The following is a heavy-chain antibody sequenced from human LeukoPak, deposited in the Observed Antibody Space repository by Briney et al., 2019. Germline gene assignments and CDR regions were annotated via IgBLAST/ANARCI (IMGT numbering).Heavy chain of an antibody. J-gene: IGHJ6*03. V-gene: IGHV4-59*01. D-gene: IGHD2-2*01. Sequence: SETLSLTCTVSGGSISSYYWSWIRQPPGKGLEWIGYIYYSGSTNYNPSLKSRVTISVDTSKNQFSLKLSSVTAADTAVYYCARAHCSSTSCPNYYYHMDVWGKGTTVTVSS. CDR1: GGSISSYY. CDR3: ARAHCSSTSCPNYYYHMDV. CDR2: IYYSGST.